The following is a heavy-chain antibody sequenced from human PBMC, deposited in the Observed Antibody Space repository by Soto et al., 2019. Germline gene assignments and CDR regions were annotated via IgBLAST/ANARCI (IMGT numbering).Heavy chain of an antibody. CDR3: ARDFDDYADGNYFDY. Sequence: GGSLRLSCAASGFTFSSYSMNWVRQAPGKGLEWVSYICSSSSTIYYADSVKGRFTISRDNAKNSLYLQMNSLRAEDTAVYYCARDFDDYADGNYFDYWGQGTLVTVSS. CDR1: GFTFSSYS. D-gene: IGHD4-17*01. V-gene: IGHV3-48*01. J-gene: IGHJ4*02. CDR2: ICSSSSTI.